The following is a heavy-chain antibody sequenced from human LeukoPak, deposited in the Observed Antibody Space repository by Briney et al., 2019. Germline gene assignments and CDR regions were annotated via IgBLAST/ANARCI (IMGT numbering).Heavy chain of an antibody. J-gene: IGHJ3*02. Sequence: GGSLRLSCAASGFTFTSYSMNWVRQAPGKGLEWVSSISSSSSYKYYADSVKGRFTISRDNAKNSLYLQMNSLRAEDTAVYYCARSMVRGVIQPDAFDIWGQGTMVTVSS. CDR3: ARSMVRGVIQPDAFDI. CDR1: GFTFTSYS. V-gene: IGHV3-21*01. CDR2: ISSSSSYK. D-gene: IGHD3-10*01.